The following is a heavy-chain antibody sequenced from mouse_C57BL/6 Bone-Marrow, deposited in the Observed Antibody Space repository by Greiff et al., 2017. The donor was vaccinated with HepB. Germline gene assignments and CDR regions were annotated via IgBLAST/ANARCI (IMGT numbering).Heavy chain of an antibody. Sequence: EVNLVESGGGLVQPGGSLSLSCAASGFTFTDYYMSWVRQPPGKALEWLGFIRNKANGYTTEYSASVKGRFTISRDNSQSILYLQMNALRAEDSATYYCARSSLITTVVYFDYWGQGTTLTVSS. J-gene: IGHJ2*01. CDR1: GFTFTDYY. CDR3: ARSSLITTVVYFDY. V-gene: IGHV7-3*01. CDR2: IRNKANGYTT. D-gene: IGHD1-1*01.